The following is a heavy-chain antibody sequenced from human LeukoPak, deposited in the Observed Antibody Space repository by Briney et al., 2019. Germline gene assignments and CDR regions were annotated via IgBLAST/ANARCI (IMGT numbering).Heavy chain of an antibody. CDR2: ISSSSSTI. CDR3: ARSLYSGTYYGGRYFDY. V-gene: IGHV3-48*02. J-gene: IGHJ4*02. D-gene: IGHD1-26*01. Sequence: GGSLRLSCAASGFTFSTYSMNWVRQAPGKGLEWVSYISSSSSTIYYADSVKGRFTISRDNAKNSLYLQMNSLRDEDTAVYYCARSLYSGTYYGGRYFDYWGQGSLVTVSS. CDR1: GFTFSTYS.